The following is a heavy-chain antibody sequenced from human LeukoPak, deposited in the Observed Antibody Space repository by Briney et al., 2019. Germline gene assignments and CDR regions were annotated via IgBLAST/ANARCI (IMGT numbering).Heavy chain of an antibody. Sequence: SETLSLTCTVSGGSISSYYWSWIRQPPGKGLEWIGYIYYSGSANYNPSLKSRVTISVDTSKNQISLRLTSVTATDTAIYYCARQTGSGLFILPGGQGTLVTVSS. CDR1: GGSISSYY. D-gene: IGHD3/OR15-3a*01. J-gene: IGHJ4*02. CDR3: ARQTGSGLFILP. CDR2: IYYSGSA. V-gene: IGHV4-59*08.